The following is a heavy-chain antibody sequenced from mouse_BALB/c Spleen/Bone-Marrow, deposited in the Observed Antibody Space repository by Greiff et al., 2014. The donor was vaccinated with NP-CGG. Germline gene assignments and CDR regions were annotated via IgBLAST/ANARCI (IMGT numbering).Heavy chain of an antibody. D-gene: IGHD4-1*01. J-gene: IGHJ4*01. Sequence: VQLQQPGPDLVKPSQSLSLTCTVTGYSITSYYSWHWIRQFPGNKLEWMGYIHYSGITVYNPSLKSQISITRDTSNNQFFLQLNSVTTEDTATYYCARFAGTPYTMDYWGQGTSVTVSS. CDR1: GYSITSYYS. CDR3: ARFAGTPYTMDY. CDR2: IHYSGIT. V-gene: IGHV3-1*02.